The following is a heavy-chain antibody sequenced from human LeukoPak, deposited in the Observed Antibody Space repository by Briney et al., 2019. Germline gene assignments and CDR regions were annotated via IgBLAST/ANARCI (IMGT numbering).Heavy chain of an antibody. CDR2: ISAYNGNT. CDR3: ARDGLPGIAVGNDWFDP. V-gene: IGHV1-18*01. CDR1: GYTFTSYG. J-gene: IGHJ5*02. D-gene: IGHD6-19*01. Sequence: ASVKVSCKASGYTFTSYGISWVRQAPGQGLEWMGWISAYNGNTNYAQKLQGRVTMTTDTSTSTAYMELRSLRSDDTTVYYCARDGLPGIAVGNDWFDPWGQGTLVTVSS.